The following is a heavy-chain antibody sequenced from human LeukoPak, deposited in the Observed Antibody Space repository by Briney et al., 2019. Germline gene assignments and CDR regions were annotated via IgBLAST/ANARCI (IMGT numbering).Heavy chain of an antibody. V-gene: IGHV3-30-3*01. Sequence: GGSLRLSCAASGFTFSSYPMHWVRQAPGKGLEWVAVISYDGSSKYYADSVKGRFTISRDNSKNTLYLQMTSLRAEDTAIYYCAKDQTPDSGWSFDYWGQGTLVTVSS. D-gene: IGHD6-19*01. CDR1: GFTFSSYP. CDR2: ISYDGSSK. J-gene: IGHJ4*02. CDR3: AKDQTPDSGWSFDY.